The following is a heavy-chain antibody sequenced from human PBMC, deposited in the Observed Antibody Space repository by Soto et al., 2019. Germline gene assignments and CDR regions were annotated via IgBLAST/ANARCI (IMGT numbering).Heavy chain of an antibody. D-gene: IGHD2-8*01. CDR3: TRGRCTNGVCYTGYYYYGMDV. CDR1: GGSFSGDY. Sequence: ASETLSLTCALYGGSFSGDYWSWIRQPPGKGLEWIGEINHSGSTDYNPSLKSRVSISVDTSKNQFSLKLSSVTAADTAMYYCTRGRCTNGVCYTGYYYYGMDVWGQGTTVTVSS. J-gene: IGHJ6*02. V-gene: IGHV4-34*01. CDR2: INHSGST.